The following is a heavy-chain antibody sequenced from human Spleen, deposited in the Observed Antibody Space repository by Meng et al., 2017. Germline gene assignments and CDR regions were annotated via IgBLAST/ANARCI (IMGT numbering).Heavy chain of an antibody. J-gene: IGHJ4*02. D-gene: IGHD4-17*01. CDR1: GFTFSSYA. CDR3: AKEGGGATVTTWN. Sequence: GESLKISCAASGFTFSSYAMNWVRQAPGKGLEWVSSIIGPGASTYYADSVKGRFTISRDNSKNTLYLQMNSLRAEDTAVYYCAKEGGGATVTTWNWGQGTLVTVSS. CDR2: IIGPGAST. V-gene: IGHV3-23*01.